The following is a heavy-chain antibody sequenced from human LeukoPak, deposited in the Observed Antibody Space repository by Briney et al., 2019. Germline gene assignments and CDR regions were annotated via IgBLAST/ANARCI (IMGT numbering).Heavy chain of an antibody. D-gene: IGHD6-19*01. CDR1: GGTFSSYA. Sequence: SVKVSCKASGGTFSSYAISWVRQAPGQGLEWMGGIIPIFGTANYAQKFQGRVTITADESTSTAYMELSSLRSEDTAVYYCALNRGSGWYFHYWGQGTLVTVSS. CDR3: ALNRGSGWYFHY. J-gene: IGHJ4*02. CDR2: IIPIFGTA. V-gene: IGHV1-69*13.